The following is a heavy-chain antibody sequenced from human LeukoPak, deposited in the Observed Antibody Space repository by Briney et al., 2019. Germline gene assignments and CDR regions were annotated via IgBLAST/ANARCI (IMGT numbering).Heavy chain of an antibody. CDR2: IYYSGST. V-gene: IGHV4-59*01. CDR3: ARVGILRFPSNWFDP. D-gene: IGHD3-3*01. CDR1: GASISSYY. Sequence: SETLSLTCTVSGASISSYYWSWIRQPPGKGLEWIGYIYYSGSTRYNPSLKSRVTISVDTSKNQFSLKLSSVTAADTAVYYCARVGILRFPSNWFDPWGQGTQVTVSS. J-gene: IGHJ5*02.